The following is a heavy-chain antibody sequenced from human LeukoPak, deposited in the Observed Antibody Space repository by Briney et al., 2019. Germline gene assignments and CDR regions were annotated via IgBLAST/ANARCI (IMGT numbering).Heavy chain of an antibody. Sequence: GGSLRLSCTVSGFTFNTYWMHWVRQAPGEGLVWVSRMNNDGRVISYADSVKGRFTISRDNAKNTLYLQMNSLRAEDTAVYYCAREFEATGFWALDYWGRGTLVTASS. CDR2: MNNDGRVI. V-gene: IGHV3-74*01. CDR1: GFTFNTYW. D-gene: IGHD3-16*01. CDR3: AREFEATGFWALDY. J-gene: IGHJ4*02.